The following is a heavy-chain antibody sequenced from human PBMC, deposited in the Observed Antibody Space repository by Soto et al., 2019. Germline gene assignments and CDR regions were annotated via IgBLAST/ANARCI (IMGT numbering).Heavy chain of an antibody. CDR3: ARLKNDFWSGYYVRGGYYYGMDV. CDR1: GFTFSSYW. CDR2: IKQDGSEK. Sequence: HPGGSLRLSCAASGFTFSSYWMSWVRQAPGKGLEWVANIKQDGSEKYYVDSVKGRFTISRDNAKNSLYLQMNSLRAEDTAVYYCARLKNDFWSGYYVRGGYYYGMDVWGQGTTVTVSS. J-gene: IGHJ6*02. D-gene: IGHD3-3*01. V-gene: IGHV3-7*03.